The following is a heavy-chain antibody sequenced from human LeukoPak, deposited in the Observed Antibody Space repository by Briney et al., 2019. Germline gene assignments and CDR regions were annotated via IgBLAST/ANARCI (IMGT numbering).Heavy chain of an antibody. V-gene: IGHV3-74*01. D-gene: IGHD1-26*01. CDR1: GFTFSSYS. Sequence: PGGSLRLSCAASGFTFSSYSMNWVRQAPGKGLVWVSRINPDGSTTNYADSVKGRFTISRDNARNTLYLQMNSLGAEDTAVYYCARELALGGSYRNYYFDYWGQGTLVTVSS. CDR2: INPDGSTT. J-gene: IGHJ4*02. CDR3: ARELALGGSYRNYYFDY.